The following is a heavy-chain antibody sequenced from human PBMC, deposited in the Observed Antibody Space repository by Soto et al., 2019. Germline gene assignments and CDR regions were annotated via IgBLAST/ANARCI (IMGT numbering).Heavy chain of an antibody. CDR3: AIALLQFLEWSPFEY. Sequence: QVQLVESGGGVVQPGRSLRLTCAGSRLTFSSYPMHWVPQATRKWLQWVAGTAIDGSKKYYADSVKGRFSISRDNSKNTLYLQMNSLRAEDTAVYYCAIALLQFLEWSPFEYWGHGALVTVSS. J-gene: IGHJ4*01. D-gene: IGHD3-3*01. CDR1: RLTFSSYP. V-gene: IGHV3-30-3*01. CDR2: TAIDGSKK.